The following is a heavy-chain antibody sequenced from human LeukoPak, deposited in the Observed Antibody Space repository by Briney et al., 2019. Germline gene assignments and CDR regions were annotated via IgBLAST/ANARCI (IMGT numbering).Heavy chain of an antibody. CDR2: INQDGSQK. V-gene: IGHV3-7*01. J-gene: IGHJ6*02. CDR3: ARDGRSLEYSSSSAGYYYYYSGLDV. Sequence: GGSLRLSCAASKFTFSNYWMSWVRQAPGKGLEWVANINQDGSQKYYVDSVKGRCTISRDTSNNSLYLQMNSLRAEDTAIYYCARDGRSLEYSSSSAGYYYYYSGLDVWGQGTTVTVSS. D-gene: IGHD6-6*01. CDR1: KFTFSNYW.